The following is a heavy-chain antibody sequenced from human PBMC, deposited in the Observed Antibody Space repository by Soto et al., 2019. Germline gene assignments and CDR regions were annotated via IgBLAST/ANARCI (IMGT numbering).Heavy chain of an antibody. Sequence: ASVKVSCKASGYTFTTYAMHWVRQAPGQRLEWLGSINGANGNTKYSQKFQGRVTITRDTSASTAYMEMSSLRSEDTDVYYCARAHGNYYYSAMDVWGQGTTVTVYS. CDR2: INGANGNT. D-gene: IGHD1-26*01. V-gene: IGHV1-3*01. CDR1: GYTFTTYA. J-gene: IGHJ6*01. CDR3: ARAHGNYYYSAMDV.